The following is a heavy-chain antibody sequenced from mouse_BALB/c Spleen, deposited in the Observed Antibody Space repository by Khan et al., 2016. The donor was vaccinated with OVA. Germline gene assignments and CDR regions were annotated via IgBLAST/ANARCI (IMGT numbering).Heavy chain of an antibody. CDR3: ARPPYFSYTLDH. J-gene: IGHJ4*01. D-gene: IGHD2-10*01. Sequence: QIQLVQSGPELKKPGETVKISCKASGYTFRNYGMNWVKQSPGKALKWMGWINTYTGEPTYADDFKGRFAFSLETSASIAYLQINNLKNDDTATYFCARPPYFSYTLDHWGRGTSVTVS. CDR1: GYTFRNYG. V-gene: IGHV9-3-1*01. CDR2: INTYTGEP.